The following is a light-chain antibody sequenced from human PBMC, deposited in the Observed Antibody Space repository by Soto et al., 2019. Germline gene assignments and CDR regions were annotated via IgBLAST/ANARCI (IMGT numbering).Light chain of an antibody. CDR1: QSISSSY. V-gene: IGKV3-20*01. J-gene: IGKJ4*01. CDR3: QQYDSLPLT. Sequence: EIVLTQSPGTLSLSPGERDTLSCRASQSISSSYLAWYQQKPGEAPSLLIYGASSRDTGIPDRFSGSGSGTDFTLTISRLEPEDFAVYYCQQYDSLPLTFGGGTKVEIK. CDR2: GAS.